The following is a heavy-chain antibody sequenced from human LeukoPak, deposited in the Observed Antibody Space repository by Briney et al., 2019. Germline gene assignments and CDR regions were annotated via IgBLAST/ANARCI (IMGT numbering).Heavy chain of an antibody. CDR1: GFAFSSYS. D-gene: IGHD5-24*01. Sequence: GGSLRLSCAASGFAFSSYSMNWVRQAPGKGLEWVSSISSSSSYINYADSVKGRFTISRDNAKNSLYLQMNRLKAEDTAVYYCARAMGYWGQGTLVTVSS. CDR2: ISSSSSYI. J-gene: IGHJ4*02. V-gene: IGHV3-21*01. CDR3: ARAMGY.